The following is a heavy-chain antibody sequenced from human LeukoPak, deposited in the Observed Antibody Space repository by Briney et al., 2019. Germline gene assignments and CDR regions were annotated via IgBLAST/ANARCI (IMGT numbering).Heavy chain of an antibody. CDR3: ARVSGIAARGDLRNDY. D-gene: IGHD6-6*01. Sequence: GGSLRLSCAASGFTFRSSWTHWVRQAPGKGLVWVSRTNSDGSDTRYADSVKGRFTISRDNAKNTLYLQMNSLRAEDTAVYYCARVSGIAARGDLRNDYWGQGTLVTVSS. CDR2: TNSDGSDT. V-gene: IGHV3-74*01. CDR1: GFTFRSSW. J-gene: IGHJ4*02.